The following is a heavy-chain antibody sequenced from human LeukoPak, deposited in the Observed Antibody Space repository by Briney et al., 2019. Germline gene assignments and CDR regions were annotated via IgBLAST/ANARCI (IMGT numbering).Heavy chain of an antibody. D-gene: IGHD4-17*01. V-gene: IGHV4-59*11. CDR3: ARDLVTVTKGFDI. CDR2: ISYIGTT. Sequence: PSETLSLTCAVSGDSFSSHYWTWIRQAPGRGLEWIGYISYIGTTNYNPSLKSRVAISIDTSKNQLSLKLTSVTTADTAVYYCARDLVTVTKGFDIWGLGTMVSVSS. CDR1: GDSFSSHY. J-gene: IGHJ3*02.